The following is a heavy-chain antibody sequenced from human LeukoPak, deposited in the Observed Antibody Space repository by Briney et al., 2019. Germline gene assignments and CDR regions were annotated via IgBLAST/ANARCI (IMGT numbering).Heavy chain of an antibody. D-gene: IGHD5-24*01. CDR2: ISSSGSTI. V-gene: IGHV3-48*03. CDR1: GFTFSSYE. J-gene: IGHJ4*02. Sequence: GGSLRLSCAASGFTFSSYEMNWVRQAPGKGLEWVSYISSSGSTIYYADSVKGRFTISRDNAKNSLYLQMNSLRAEDTAVYYCARPRDGYTRGAFDYWGQGTLVTVSS. CDR3: ARPRDGYTRGAFDY.